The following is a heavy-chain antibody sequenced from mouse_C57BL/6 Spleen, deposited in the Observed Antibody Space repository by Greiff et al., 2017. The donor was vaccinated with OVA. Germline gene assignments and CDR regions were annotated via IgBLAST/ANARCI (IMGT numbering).Heavy chain of an antibody. CDR1: GFTFSSYG. J-gene: IGHJ3*01. D-gene: IGHD1-1*01. Sequence: EVQRVESGGDLVKPGGSLKLSCAASGFTFSSYGMSWVRQTPDKRLEWVATISSGGSYTYYPDSVKGRFTISRDNAKNTLYLQMSSLKSEDTAMYYCASLPEDLAYWGQGTLVTVSA. CDR3: ASLPEDLAY. V-gene: IGHV5-6*01. CDR2: ISSGGSYT.